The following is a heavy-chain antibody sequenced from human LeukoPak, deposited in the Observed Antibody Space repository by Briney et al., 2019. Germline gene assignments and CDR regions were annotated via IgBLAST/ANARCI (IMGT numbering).Heavy chain of an antibody. J-gene: IGHJ4*02. Sequence: PGGSLRLPCAASGFTFSSYAMHWVRQAPGKGLEWVAVISYDGSNKYYADSVKGRFTISRDNSKNTLYLQMNSLRAEDTAVYYCARDGGWLQFTYFDYWGQGTLVTVSS. D-gene: IGHD5-24*01. CDR2: ISYDGSNK. CDR1: GFTFSSYA. CDR3: ARDGGWLQFTYFDY. V-gene: IGHV3-30-3*01.